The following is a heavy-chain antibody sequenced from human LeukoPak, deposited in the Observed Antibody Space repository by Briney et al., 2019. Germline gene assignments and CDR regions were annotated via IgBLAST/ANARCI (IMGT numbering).Heavy chain of an antibody. CDR3: ARGGYSGYDDGPFDY. Sequence: PSETLSLTCTVSGGSISSYYWSWIRQPPGKGLEWIGYIYYSGSTNYNPSLKSRVTISVDTSKNQFSLKLSSVTAADTAVYYCARGGYSGYDDGPFDYWGQGTLVTVSS. V-gene: IGHV4-59*01. CDR2: IYYSGST. D-gene: IGHD5-12*01. CDR1: GGSISSYY. J-gene: IGHJ4*02.